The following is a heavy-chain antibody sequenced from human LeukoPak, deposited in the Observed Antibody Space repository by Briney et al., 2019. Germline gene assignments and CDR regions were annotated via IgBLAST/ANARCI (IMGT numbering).Heavy chain of an antibody. V-gene: IGHV3-48*01. CDR3: ARDYKYAFDN. CDR2: IGISSGNT. D-gene: IGHD5-24*01. Sequence: GGSLRLSCAASGFTFSAYSMNWVRQAPGKGLEWTSYIGISSGNTKYADSVKGRFTISGDKAKNSLYLQMNSLRVEDTAVYYCARDYKYAFDNWGQGTLVTVSS. CDR1: GFTFSAYS. J-gene: IGHJ4*02.